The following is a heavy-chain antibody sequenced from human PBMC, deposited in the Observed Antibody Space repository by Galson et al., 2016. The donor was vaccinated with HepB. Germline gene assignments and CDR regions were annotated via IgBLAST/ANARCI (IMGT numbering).Heavy chain of an antibody. CDR1: GYSFTIYW. D-gene: IGHD3-10*01. CDR3: AREEFFQF. J-gene: IGHJ1*01. CDR2: IYPGDSTA. V-gene: IGHV5-51*01. Sequence: QSGAEVKRPGESLKTSCQCSGYSFTIYWIAWVRQMPGKGLEGMGVIYPGDSTARYGPSFQGQVTMSVDKSINTAYLELTSLKASDTAMYFCAREEFFQFWGQGTLVTVSS.